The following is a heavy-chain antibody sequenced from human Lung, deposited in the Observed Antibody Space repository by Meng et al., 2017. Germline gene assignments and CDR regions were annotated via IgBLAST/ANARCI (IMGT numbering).Heavy chain of an antibody. Sequence: EVQRLGSGGGLVQPGGSLRLSCAVSGFTFSNSAMSWVRQAPGKGLEWVSGISIIGHNTYYADSVKGRFTISRDNSRNTLYLQMNSLRAEDTAIYYCAKEEVPNDYWGQGTLVTVSS. CDR1: GFTFSNSA. CDR3: AKEEVPNDY. J-gene: IGHJ4*02. V-gene: IGHV3-23*01. CDR2: ISIIGHNT. D-gene: IGHD1-1*01.